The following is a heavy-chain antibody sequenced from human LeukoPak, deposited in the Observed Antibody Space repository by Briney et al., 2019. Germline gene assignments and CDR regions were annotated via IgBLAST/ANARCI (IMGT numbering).Heavy chain of an antibody. D-gene: IGHD3-22*01. J-gene: IGHJ3*02. CDR3: ARSLYYYDSSGTTAAFDI. V-gene: IGHV1-18*01. CDR1: GYTFTSYG. Sequence: GASVKVSCKASGYTFTSYGISWVRQAPGQGLEWMGWISAYNGNTNYAQKLQGRVTMTTDTSTSTAYMELRSLRSDDAAVYYCARSLYYYDSSGTTAAFDIWGQGTMVTVSS. CDR2: ISAYNGNT.